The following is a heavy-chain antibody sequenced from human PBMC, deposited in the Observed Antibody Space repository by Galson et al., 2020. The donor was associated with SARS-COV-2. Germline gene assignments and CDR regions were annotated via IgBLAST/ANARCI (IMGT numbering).Heavy chain of an antibody. D-gene: IGHD6-6*01. V-gene: IGHV3-30-3*01. CDR2: ISYDGSNK. J-gene: IGHJ6*02. CDR3: ARTSSSGMDV. Sequence: TGGSLRLSCAASGFTFSSYAMHWVRQAPGTGLEWVAVISYDGSNKYYADSVKGRFTISRDNSKNTLYLQMNSLRAEDTAVYYCARTSSSGMDVWGQGTTVTVSS. CDR1: GFTFSSYA.